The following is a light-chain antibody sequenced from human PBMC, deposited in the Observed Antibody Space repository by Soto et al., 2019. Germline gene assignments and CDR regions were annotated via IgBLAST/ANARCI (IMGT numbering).Light chain of an antibody. CDR2: DVS. V-gene: IGLV2-14*01. Sequence: QSALTQPASVSGSPGQSITISCTGASSDVGGYNYVSWYQQHPAKAPKLMIYDVSNRPSGVSDRFSGSKSGNTASLTIAGLQAEDEADYYCYSYTTSSTYVFGTGTKVTVL. CDR3: YSYTTSSTYV. CDR1: SSDVGGYNY. J-gene: IGLJ1*01.